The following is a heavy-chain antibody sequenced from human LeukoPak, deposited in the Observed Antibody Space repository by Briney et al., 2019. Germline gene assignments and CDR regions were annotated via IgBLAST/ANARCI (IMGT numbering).Heavy chain of an antibody. CDR2: INHSGST. J-gene: IGHJ5*02. CDR3: ARGPYSSSWYQPNWFDP. Sequence: PSETLPLTCAVYGGSFSGYYWSWIRQPPGKGLEWIGEINHSGSTNYNPSLKSRVTISVDTSKNQFSLKLSSVTAADTAVYYCARGPYSSSWYQPNWFDPWGQGTLVTVSS. CDR1: GGSFSGYY. D-gene: IGHD6-13*01. V-gene: IGHV4-34*01.